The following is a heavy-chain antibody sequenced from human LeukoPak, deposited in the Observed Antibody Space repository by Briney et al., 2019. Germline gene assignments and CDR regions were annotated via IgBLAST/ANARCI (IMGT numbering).Heavy chain of an antibody. CDR3: ARAPYDSSGDAFDI. J-gene: IGHJ3*02. Sequence: PSETLSLTCTVSGGSISSGDYYWSWIRQPPGTGLEWIGYIYYSGSTYYNPSLKSRVTISVDTSKNQFSLKLSSVTAADTAVYYCARAPYDSSGDAFDIWGQGTMVTVSS. CDR1: GGSISSGDYY. D-gene: IGHD3-22*01. V-gene: IGHV4-30-4*01. CDR2: IYYSGST.